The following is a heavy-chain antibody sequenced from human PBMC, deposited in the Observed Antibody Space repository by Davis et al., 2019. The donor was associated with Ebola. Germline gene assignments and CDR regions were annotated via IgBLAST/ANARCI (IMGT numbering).Heavy chain of an antibody. CDR2: ISHGGVS. D-gene: IGHD1-26*01. CDR1: GGSFSEYL. V-gene: IGHV4-34*01. J-gene: IGHJ4*02. CDR3: ARGPAYSGIDY. Sequence: MPSETLSLTCAVYGGSFSEYLWSWIRQSPGKGLEWIGKISHGGVSDYNPSLKSRVTISVDTSKNQFSLKLSSVTAADTAVYYCARGPAYSGIDYWGQGTLVTVSS.